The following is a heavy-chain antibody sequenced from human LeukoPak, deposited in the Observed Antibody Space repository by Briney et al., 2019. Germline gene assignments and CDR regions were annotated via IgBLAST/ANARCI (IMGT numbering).Heavy chain of an antibody. CDR3: AKGYGSGYGFHWYFDL. CDR1: GFTFSSYA. Sequence: PGGSLRLSCAASGFTFSSYAMSWVRQAPGKGLEWVSAISGSGGSTYYADSVKGRFTISRDNSKNTLYLQMNSLRAEDTAVYYCAKGYGSGYGFHWYFDLWGRGTLVTVSS. D-gene: IGHD5-18*01. J-gene: IGHJ2*01. V-gene: IGHV3-23*01. CDR2: ISGSGGST.